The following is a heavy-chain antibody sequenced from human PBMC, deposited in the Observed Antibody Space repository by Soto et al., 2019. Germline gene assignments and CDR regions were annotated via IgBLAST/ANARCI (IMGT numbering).Heavy chain of an antibody. J-gene: IGHJ4*01. V-gene: IGHV4-38-2*02. CDR2: ISHRGST. Sequence: PSETLSLTCSVSGYPISNGYYWGWIRQPPGKGLEWIGTISHRGSTSYNPSLASRITMSVDTSKNQFSLMVTSLTAADTAIYFCTRGVRGYISYWGHGTLVTVSS. D-gene: IGHD5-18*01. CDR1: GYPISNGYY. CDR3: TRGVRGYISY.